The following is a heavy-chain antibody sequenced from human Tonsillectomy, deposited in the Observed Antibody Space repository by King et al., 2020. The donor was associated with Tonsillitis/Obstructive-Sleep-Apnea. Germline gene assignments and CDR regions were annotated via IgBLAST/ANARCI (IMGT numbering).Heavy chain of an antibody. D-gene: IGHD6-13*01. V-gene: IGHV4-34*01. CDR2: INHSGST. Sequence: VQLPQWGAGLLKPSETLSLTCTIYGGSFSGYFWSWIRQPPGKGLEWIGEINHSGSTNYNPSLKSRVTISVDTSKNQFSLQLSAVTAADTAVFYCARGXSSXRXGDFXHWGXXTLVTV. CDR3: ARGXSSXRXGDFXH. CDR1: GGSFSGYF. J-gene: IGHJ1*01.